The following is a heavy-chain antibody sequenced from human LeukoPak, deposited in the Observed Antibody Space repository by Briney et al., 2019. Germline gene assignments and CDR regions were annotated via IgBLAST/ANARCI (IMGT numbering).Heavy chain of an antibody. J-gene: IGHJ4*02. D-gene: IGHD3-22*01. Sequence: PGGSLRLSCAASGFTFSTYWMSWVRQTPGEGLEWVANIKHDGSEKYYVDSVKGRFTISRDNAKNSLYLQMNSLRAEDTALYYCARAYYDSSGYYYVYFDYWGQGTLVTVSS. CDR1: GFTFSTYW. V-gene: IGHV3-7*01. CDR3: ARAYYDSSGYYYVYFDY. CDR2: IKHDGSEK.